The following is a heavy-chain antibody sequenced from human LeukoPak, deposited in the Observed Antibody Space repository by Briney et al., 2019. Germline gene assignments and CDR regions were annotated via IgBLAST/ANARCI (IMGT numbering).Heavy chain of an antibody. J-gene: IGHJ5*02. CDR1: GGSISSYY. CDR2: IYTSGST. Sequence: SETLSLTCTVSGGSISSYYWSWIRQPAGKGLEWIGRIYTSGSTNYNPSLKSRVTMSVGTSKNQFSLKLSSVTAADTAVYYCAREGSGYSNYNWFDPWGQGTLVTVSS. D-gene: IGHD6-13*01. V-gene: IGHV4-4*07. CDR3: AREGSGYSNYNWFDP.